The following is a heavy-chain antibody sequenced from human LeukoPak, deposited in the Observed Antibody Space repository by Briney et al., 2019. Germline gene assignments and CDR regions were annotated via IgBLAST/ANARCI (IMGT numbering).Heavy chain of an antibody. Sequence: GGSLRLSCAASGFTFSSYAMSWVRQAPGKGLEWVSAISGSGGSTYYADSVKGRFTISRDNSKNTLYQQMNSLRAEDTAVYYCAKGGYSLGYCSSTSCTRGTVWGQGTLVTVSS. CDR2: ISGSGGST. D-gene: IGHD2-2*01. J-gene: IGHJ4*02. CDR3: AKGGYSLGYCSSTSCTRGTV. CDR1: GFTFSSYA. V-gene: IGHV3-23*01.